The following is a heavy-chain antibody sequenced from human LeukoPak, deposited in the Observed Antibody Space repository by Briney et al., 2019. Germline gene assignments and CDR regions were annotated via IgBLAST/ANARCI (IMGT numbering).Heavy chain of an antibody. D-gene: IGHD3-22*01. Sequence: SETLSLTCTVSGGSISSYYWNWIRQPPGKGLEWIGYIYYSGSTNYNPSLKSRVSISVDRSQNQFSLRLSSVTAADTAVYYCARAAHYYDSGGYDFDYWGQGSLVTVSS. CDR2: IYYSGST. CDR3: ARAAHYYDSGGYDFDY. CDR1: GGSISSYY. J-gene: IGHJ4*02. V-gene: IGHV4-59*01.